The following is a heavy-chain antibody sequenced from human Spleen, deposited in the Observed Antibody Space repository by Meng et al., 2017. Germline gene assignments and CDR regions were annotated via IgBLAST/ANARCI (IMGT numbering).Heavy chain of an antibody. CDR1: GSIISGSD. J-gene: IGHJ4*02. CDR2: IVTKTKNYAT. Sequence: VRPGERGGGLVPPGGFLKLSCAASGSIISGSDIHWVRQASGKGLEWVGRIVTKTKNYATAYAASVKGRFTISRDDSVNTGYLQMNSLRSEDTALYHCVTGGISGTTFFYWGQGTLVTVSS. V-gene: IGHV3-73*02. CDR3: VTGGISGTTFFY. D-gene: IGHD1-7*01.